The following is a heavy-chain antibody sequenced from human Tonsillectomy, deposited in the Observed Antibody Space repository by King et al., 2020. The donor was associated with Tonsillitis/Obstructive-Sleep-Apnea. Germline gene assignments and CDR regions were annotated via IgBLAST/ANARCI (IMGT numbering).Heavy chain of an antibody. CDR3: ARNTGYSTYPFDY. D-gene: IGHD6-13*01. CDR2: IYYSGST. CDR1: GGSISSSSYY. J-gene: IGHJ4*02. V-gene: IGHV4-39*01. Sequence: QLQESGPGLVKPSETLSLTCTVSGGSISSSSYYWGWIRQPPGKGLEWIGSIYYSGSTYYYPSLKSRVTISVDTSKNQFSLKLSSVTAADAAVYYCARNTGYSTYPFDYWGQGTLVTVSS.